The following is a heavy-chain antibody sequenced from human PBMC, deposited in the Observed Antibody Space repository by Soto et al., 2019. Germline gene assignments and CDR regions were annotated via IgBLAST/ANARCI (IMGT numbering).Heavy chain of an antibody. J-gene: IGHJ4*02. CDR3: ARESGYSYGLVVY. V-gene: IGHV3-7*01. Sequence: EVQLVESGGGLVQPGGSLRLSCAASGFTFSSYWMSWVRQAPGKGLEWVANIKQDGSEKYYVDSVKGRFTISRDNAKNSLYLQMNSLRAEDTAVYYCARESGYSYGLVVYWGQGTLVTVSS. CDR2: IKQDGSEK. D-gene: IGHD5-18*01. CDR1: GFTFSSYW.